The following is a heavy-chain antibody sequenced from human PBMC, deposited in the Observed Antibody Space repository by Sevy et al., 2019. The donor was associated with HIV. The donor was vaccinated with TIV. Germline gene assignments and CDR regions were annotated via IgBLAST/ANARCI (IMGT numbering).Heavy chain of an antibody. J-gene: IGHJ6*02. CDR2: INGKGRST. CDR3: AKTINSGRGAVPAANYYYYGMDV. V-gene: IGHV3-23*01. Sequence: GGSLRLSCAASEFIFSDYAMNWVRQTPGKGLEWVSSINGKGRSTHYADPVEGRFTISRGNAKNTLYLQMNSLKAEDTAVYYCAKTINSGRGAVPAANYYYYGMDVWGQGTTVTVSS. CDR1: EFIFSDYA. D-gene: IGHD2-2*01.